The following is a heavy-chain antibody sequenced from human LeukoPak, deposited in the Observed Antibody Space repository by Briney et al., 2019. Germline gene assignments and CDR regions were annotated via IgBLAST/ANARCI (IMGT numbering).Heavy chain of an antibody. V-gene: IGHV4-39*07. J-gene: IGHJ4*02. CDR2: IYYSGST. CDR1: GGSISSYY. D-gene: IGHD2/OR15-2a*01. CDR3: AKEWVDEDCWDY. Sequence: SETLSLTCTVSGGSISSYYWGWIRQPPGKGLEWIGSIYYSGSTYYNPSLKSRVTISVDTSKNQFSLKLSSVTAADTAVYYCAKEWVDEDCWDYWGQGTLVTVSS.